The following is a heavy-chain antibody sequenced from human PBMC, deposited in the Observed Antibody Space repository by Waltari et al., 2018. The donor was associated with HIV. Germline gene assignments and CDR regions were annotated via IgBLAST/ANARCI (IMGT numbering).Heavy chain of an antibody. Sequence: QVQLVQSGAEVKNPGSSVKIACRASGSSFNSYTLIWVRQAPGQGLEWVGGCGPRFGTTNSEPSFQGRLSLPADESTGAGPVELSGLTPGDTAVYYCARVRYALWFGQHPFDYGGQGTSVTVSS. CDR3: ARVRYALWFGQHPFDY. J-gene: IGHJ4*02. D-gene: IGHD3-10*01. V-gene: IGHV1-69*01. CDR1: GSSFNSYT. CDR2: CGPRFGTT.